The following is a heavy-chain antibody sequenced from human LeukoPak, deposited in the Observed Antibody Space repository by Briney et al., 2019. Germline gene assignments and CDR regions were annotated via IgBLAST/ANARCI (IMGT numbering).Heavy chain of an antibody. CDR3: ARDPFVGATNMDV. D-gene: IGHD1-26*01. Sequence: PSETLSLTCTVSGGSISSSSYYWGWIRQPPGKGLEWIGSIYYSGSTYYNPSLKSRVTISVDTSKNQFSLKLSSVTAADTAVYYCARDPFVGATNMDVWGKGTTVTVSS. CDR2: IYYSGST. V-gene: IGHV4-39*07. CDR1: GGSISSSSYY. J-gene: IGHJ6*03.